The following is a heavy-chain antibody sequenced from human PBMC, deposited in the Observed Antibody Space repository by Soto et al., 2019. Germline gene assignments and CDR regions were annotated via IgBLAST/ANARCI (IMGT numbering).Heavy chain of an antibody. CDR1: GYTFSRYG. Sequence: ASVKVSCKTSGYTFSRYGISWVRQAPGQGLEWMGWISGYNGDTNYAQKVQGRVTMTIDTSTYTAYMELRSLTSDDTAIYYCAKNGQPPYYYGMDVWGQGTTVTVS. CDR3: AKNGQPPYYYGMDV. D-gene: IGHD2-8*01. J-gene: IGHJ6*02. V-gene: IGHV1-18*01. CDR2: ISGYNGDT.